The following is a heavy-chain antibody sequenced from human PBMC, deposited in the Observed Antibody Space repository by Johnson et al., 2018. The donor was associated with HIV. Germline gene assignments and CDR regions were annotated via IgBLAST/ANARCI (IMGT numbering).Heavy chain of an antibody. V-gene: IGHV3-NL1*01. CDR1: GFTFSNYA. J-gene: IGHJ3*02. Sequence: QMQLVESGGGVVQPGGSLRLSCEASGFTFSNYAMDWVRQAPGKGLEWVSGINWNGGSTGYADSMKGRFTISRDNSKNTLYLQMNSLRAEDTAVYYCAREGAPSARDFGAFDIWGQGTMVTVSS. D-gene: IGHD1-26*01. CDR2: INWNGGST. CDR3: AREGAPSARDFGAFDI.